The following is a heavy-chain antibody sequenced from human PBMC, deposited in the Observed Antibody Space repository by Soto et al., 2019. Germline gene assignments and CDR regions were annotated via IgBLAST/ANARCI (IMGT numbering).Heavy chain of an antibody. CDR2: VNWNGADT. J-gene: IGHJ3*02. D-gene: IGHD2-15*01. Sequence: AGGSLRLSCAASGFTFNDYGMSWVRQAPGKGPEWVSSVNWNGADTGYADSVKGRFTISRDNAKKFLYLQMNSLRADDTALYHCARGHCSGGTCYSGAFDIWGQGTIITVSS. CDR3: ARGHCSGGTCYSGAFDI. V-gene: IGHV3-20*01. CDR1: GFTFNDYG.